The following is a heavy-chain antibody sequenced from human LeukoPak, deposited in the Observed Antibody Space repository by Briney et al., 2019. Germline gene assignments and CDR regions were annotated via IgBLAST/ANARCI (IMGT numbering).Heavy chain of an antibody. CDR2: IYYSGTT. CDR3: ARQVSDYFYYYIDV. CDR1: GGSISSSSYY. J-gene: IGHJ6*03. V-gene: IGHV4-39*01. Sequence: SEALSLTCSVSGGSISSSSYYWNWIRQPPGKGLEWVGRIYYSGTTYYNSSLKSRVTISEDTSKSRFSLMLTSVTAADTAVYYCARQVSDYFYYYIDVWGEGTTVIVSS.